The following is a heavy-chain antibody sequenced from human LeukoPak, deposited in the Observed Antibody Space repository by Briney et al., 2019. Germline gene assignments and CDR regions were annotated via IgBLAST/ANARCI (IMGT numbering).Heavy chain of an antibody. CDR2: IYYSGST. CDR3: ARVWFIAVAGTRAFDI. Sequence: ETQSLTCTVSGGSISSYYWSWIRQPPGKGLEWIGYIYYSGSTNYNPSLKSRVTISVDTSKNQFSLKLSSVTAADTVVYYCARVWFIAVAGTRAFDIWGQGTMPSVSS. D-gene: IGHD6-19*01. CDR1: GGSISSYY. V-gene: IGHV4-59*01. J-gene: IGHJ3*02.